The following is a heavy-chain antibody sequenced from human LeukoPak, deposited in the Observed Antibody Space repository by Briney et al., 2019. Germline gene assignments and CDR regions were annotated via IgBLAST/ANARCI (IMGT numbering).Heavy chain of an antibody. V-gene: IGHV4-30-2*01. CDR2: IYHSGST. D-gene: IGHD3-3*01. Sequence: SETLSLTCTVSGGSISSGGYYWSWIRQPPGKGLEWIGYIYHSGSTYYNPSLKSRVTISVDRSKNQFSLKLSSVTAADTAVYYCARAFKEGFGVALPFDYWGQGTLVTVSS. CDR3: ARAFKEGFGVALPFDY. CDR1: GGSISSGGYY. J-gene: IGHJ4*02.